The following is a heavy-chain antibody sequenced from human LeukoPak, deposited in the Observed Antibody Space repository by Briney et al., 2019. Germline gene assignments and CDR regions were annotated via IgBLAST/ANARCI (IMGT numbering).Heavy chain of an antibody. D-gene: IGHD2-21*01. CDR1: GFTFSSYW. J-gene: IGHJ4*02. CDR3: ARVVFPSRVSDY. V-gene: IGHV3-7*01. CDR2: IKQDGSEK. Sequence: GGSLRLSCAASGFTFSSYWMSWVRQAPGKGLEWVANIKQDGSEKYYVDSVKGRFTISKDNAKKSLYLQMNSLRAEDTAVYYCARVVFPSRVSDYWGQGTLVTVSS.